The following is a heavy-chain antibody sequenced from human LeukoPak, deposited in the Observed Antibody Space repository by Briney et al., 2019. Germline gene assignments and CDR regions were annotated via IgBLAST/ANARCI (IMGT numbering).Heavy chain of an antibody. V-gene: IGHV1-46*01. CDR2: INPDGGRT. J-gene: IGHJ6*03. Sequence: ASVKVSCKASGYIFITYYIHWVRQAPGQGLEWMGIINPDGGRTSYAQKFQGRVTMTRDTSTSTVYMELSSLRSEDTAVYYCARDPYYDKSGSGDYYYNMDVWGEGTTVTVSS. CDR1: GYIFITYY. D-gene: IGHD3-22*01. CDR3: ARDPYYDKSGSGDYYYNMDV.